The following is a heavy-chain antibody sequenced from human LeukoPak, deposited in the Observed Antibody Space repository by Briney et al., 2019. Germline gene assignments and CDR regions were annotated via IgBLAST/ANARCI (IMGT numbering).Heavy chain of an antibody. CDR2: IIPILNTT. Sequence: SVKVSCKASGGTFSSYTFNRVRQAPGQGPEWMGRIIPILNTTNYAQKLQDRVTIIADRSTSTTYMELRGLRSEDTAVYYCARGTSIRGDDYHGMDVWGQGTTITVSS. J-gene: IGHJ6*02. V-gene: IGHV1-69*08. D-gene: IGHD3-10*01. CDR3: ARGTSIRGDDYHGMDV. CDR1: GGTFSSYT.